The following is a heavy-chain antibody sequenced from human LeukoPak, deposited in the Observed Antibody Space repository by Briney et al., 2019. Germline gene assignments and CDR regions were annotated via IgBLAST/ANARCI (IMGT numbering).Heavy chain of an antibody. J-gene: IGHJ4*02. CDR2: IYYSGST. V-gene: IGHV4-59*01. D-gene: IGHD2-2*01. CDR3: ARAAVPYYFDY. CDR1: GGSISSYY. Sequence: SETLSLXCTVSGGSISSYYWSWIRRPPGKGLEWIGYIYYSGSTNYNPSLKSRVTISVDTSKNQFSLKLSSVTAADTAVYYCARAAVPYYFDYWGQGTLVTVSS.